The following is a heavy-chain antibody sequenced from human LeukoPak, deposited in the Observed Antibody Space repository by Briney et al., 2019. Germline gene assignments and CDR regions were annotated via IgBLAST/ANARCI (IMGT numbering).Heavy chain of an antibody. CDR3: ARVDGSGSYYYLDY. Sequence: GGSLRLSCAASGFTFSSYAMSWVRQAPGKGLEWVSAISGSGGSTYYADSVKGRFTISRDNSKNTLYLQMNSPRAEDTAVYYCARVDGSGSYYYLDYWGQGTLVTVSS. CDR1: GFTFSSYA. J-gene: IGHJ4*02. CDR2: ISGSGGST. V-gene: IGHV3-23*01. D-gene: IGHD3-10*01.